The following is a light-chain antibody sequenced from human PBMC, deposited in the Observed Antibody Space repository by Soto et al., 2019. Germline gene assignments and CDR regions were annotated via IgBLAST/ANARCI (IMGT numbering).Light chain of an antibody. J-gene: IGKJ2*01. Sequence: DIQMTQSPSSLSASVGDRVTITCRASPSISNSLTWYQQKPGKAPQFLIFGASSLPGGVPSRFSGSGSGTDFTLTISILQPEDFATYFCLQSYSTPYTFGQGTKLEIK. CDR2: GAS. V-gene: IGKV1-39*01. CDR3: LQSYSTPYT. CDR1: PSISNS.